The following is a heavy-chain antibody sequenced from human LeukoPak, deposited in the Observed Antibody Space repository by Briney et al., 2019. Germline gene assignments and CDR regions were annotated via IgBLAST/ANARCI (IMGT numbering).Heavy chain of an antibody. CDR2: ISGDGGGT. CDR3: AKAGNDYGDSPLDY. J-gene: IGHJ4*02. CDR1: GFIFNTYA. V-gene: IGHV3-23*01. Sequence: QPGGSLRLSCAASGFIFNTYAMNWVRQAPGKGLEWVSGISGDGGGTYYADSVKGRFTISRDNSKNTLYLQMNSLRAEDTAVYYCAKAGNDYGDSPLDYWGQGTLVTVSS. D-gene: IGHD4-17*01.